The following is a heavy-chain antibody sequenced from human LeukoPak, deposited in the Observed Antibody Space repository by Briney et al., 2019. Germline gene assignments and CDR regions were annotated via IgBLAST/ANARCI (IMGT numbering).Heavy chain of an antibody. Sequence: GGSLRLSCAASGFSFSTYGMHWVRQAPGKGLEWVAFIRYDGSNKYYADSVKGRFTISRDNSRNTLYLQMNSLRVEDTAVYYCAKEPREWGLPDYWGQGTLVTVSS. CDR3: AKEPREWGLPDY. V-gene: IGHV3-30*02. CDR2: IRYDGSNK. J-gene: IGHJ4*02. CDR1: GFSFSTYG. D-gene: IGHD1-26*01.